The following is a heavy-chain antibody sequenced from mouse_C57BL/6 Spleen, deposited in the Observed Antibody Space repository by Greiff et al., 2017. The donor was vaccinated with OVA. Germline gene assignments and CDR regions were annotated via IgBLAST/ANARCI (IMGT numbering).Heavy chain of an antibody. Sequence: QVQLQQSGPGLVAPSQSLYITCTVSGFSLTSYGVDWVRQTPGKGLEWLGVIGGGGSTNYNSALMSRLSISKDNSNSQVILKMNSRQTDDTAMYYCAKQIWDGYAMDYWGQGTSVTVSS. J-gene: IGHJ4*01. CDR2: IGGGGST. CDR1: GFSLTSYG. V-gene: IGHV2-9*01. CDR3: AKQIWDGYAMDY. D-gene: IGHD4-1*01.